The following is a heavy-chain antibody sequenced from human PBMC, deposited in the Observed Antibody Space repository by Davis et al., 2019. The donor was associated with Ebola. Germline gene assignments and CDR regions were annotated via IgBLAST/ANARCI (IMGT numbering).Heavy chain of an antibody. CDR3: AKDYSGSTGWFDP. J-gene: IGHJ5*02. D-gene: IGHD1-26*01. Sequence: GGSLRLSCVVSGFIVSDKYMSWVRQAPGKGLEWVSVLYTDGRTYHSDSVKGRFTISRDNSKNTLYLQMNSLRSEDTAVYFCAKDYSGSTGWFDPWGQGTLVTVSS. CDR2: LYTDGRT. V-gene: IGHV3-53*05. CDR1: GFIVSDKY.